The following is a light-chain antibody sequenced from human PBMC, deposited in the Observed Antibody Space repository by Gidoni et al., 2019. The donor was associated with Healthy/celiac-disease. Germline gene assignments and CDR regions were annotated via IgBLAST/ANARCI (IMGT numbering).Light chain of an antibody. CDR1: QGIRND. Sequence: AIQMTPSPSSLSASVGDRVTITCRASQGIRNDLGWYQQKPGKAPKLLIYAASSLQSGVPSRFSGSGSGTDFTLTISSLQPEDFATYYCLQDYNYPWTFXQXTKVEIK. V-gene: IGKV1-6*01. J-gene: IGKJ1*01. CDR3: LQDYNYPWT. CDR2: AAS.